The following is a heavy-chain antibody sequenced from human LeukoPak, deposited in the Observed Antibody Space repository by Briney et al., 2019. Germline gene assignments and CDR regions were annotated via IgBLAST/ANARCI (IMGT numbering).Heavy chain of an antibody. CDR3: ARAAADRFDP. J-gene: IGHJ5*02. CDR1: GGSVSSGSDY. V-gene: IGHV4-61*01. CDR2: IYYSGST. D-gene: IGHD6-13*01. Sequence: SETLSLTCTVSGGSVSSGSDYWSWIRQPPGKELEWIGFIYYSGSTKYNPSLKSRVTISIDTSKSQFSLKLNSVTAADTAVYYCARAAADRFDPWGQGTLVTVSS.